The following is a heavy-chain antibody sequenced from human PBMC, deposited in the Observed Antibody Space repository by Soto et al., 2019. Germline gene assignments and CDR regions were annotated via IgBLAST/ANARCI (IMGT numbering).Heavy chain of an antibody. CDR1: GFTFSSYG. CDR2: IWYDGSNK. CDR3: ASLYGSGINGMDV. Sequence: GGSLRLSCAASGFTFSSYGMHWVRQAPGKGLEWVAVIWYDGSNKYYADSVKGRFTISRDNSKNTLYLQMNSLRAEDTAVYYCASLYGSGINGMDVWGQGTTVTVSS. V-gene: IGHV3-33*01. J-gene: IGHJ6*02. D-gene: IGHD3-10*01.